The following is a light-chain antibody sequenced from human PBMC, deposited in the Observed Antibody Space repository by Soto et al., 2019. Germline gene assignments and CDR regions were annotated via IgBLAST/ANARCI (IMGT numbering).Light chain of an antibody. CDR3: QQSYSTPWT. V-gene: IGKV1-39*01. CDR2: TSS. CDR1: PSVAKY. J-gene: IGKJ1*01. Sequence: DIQMTQSPSSLSASVGDRVTITCRATPSVAKYVNWYQQKPGQAPNLLIYTSSNLQSGVPSRFTGSGFATDFTLTISSLQPEDFASYYCQQSYSTPWTFGQGTKVEIK.